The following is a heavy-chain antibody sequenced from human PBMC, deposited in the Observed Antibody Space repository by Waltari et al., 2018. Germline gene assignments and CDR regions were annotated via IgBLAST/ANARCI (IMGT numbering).Heavy chain of an antibody. CDR1: GGSISSSY. V-gene: IGHV4-4*07. D-gene: IGHD2-2*01. CDR2: LYTSGRI. CDR3: ARGTVVPNSYYYYIDV. J-gene: IGHJ6*03. Sequence: QVQLQESGPGLVKPSETLSLTCTVSGGSISSSYWTWIRRPAGKGLEWIGRLYTSGRINYHPSLKSRVTMSVDTSKNQFSLKLSSVTAADTAVYYCARGTVVPNSYYYYIDVWGRGTTVTISS.